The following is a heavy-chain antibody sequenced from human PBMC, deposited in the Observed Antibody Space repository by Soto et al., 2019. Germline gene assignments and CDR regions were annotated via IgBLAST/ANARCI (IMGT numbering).Heavy chain of an antibody. V-gene: IGHV1-69*13. J-gene: IGHJ6*02. CDR2: IIPIFGTA. CDR3: ARVCTSCYTGFGYYYYGMDV. D-gene: IGHD2-2*02. CDR1: GDTFSSYA. Sequence: SVKVSCKASGDTFSSYAISWVRQAPGQGLEWMGGIIPIFGTANYAQKFQGRVTITADESTSTAYMELSSLRSEDTAVYYCARVCTSCYTGFGYYYYGMDVWGQGTTVTVSS.